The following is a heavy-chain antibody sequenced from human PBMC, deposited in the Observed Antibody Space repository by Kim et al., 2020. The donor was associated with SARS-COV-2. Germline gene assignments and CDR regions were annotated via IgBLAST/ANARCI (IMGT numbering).Heavy chain of an antibody. V-gene: IGHV1-69*13. CDR3: ARALPGRDYIWGSYHNAPFS. J-gene: IGHJ4*02. D-gene: IGHD3-16*02. CDR1: GGTFSSYA. Sequence: SVKVSCKASGGTFSSYAISWVRQAPGQGLEWMGGIIPIFGTANYAQKFQGRVTITADESTSTAHMELSSLRSEDTAVYYCARALPGRDYIWGSYHNAPFSWGQGTLVTVSS. CDR2: IIPIFGTA.